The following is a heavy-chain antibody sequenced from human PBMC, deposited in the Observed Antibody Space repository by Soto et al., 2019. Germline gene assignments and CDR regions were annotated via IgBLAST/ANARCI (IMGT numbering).Heavy chain of an antibody. J-gene: IGHJ2*01. CDR1: GFTFSSYS. D-gene: IGHD6-13*01. CDR2: ISSSSSTI. Sequence: EVQLVESGGGLVQPGGSLRLSCAASGFTFSSYSMNWVRQAPGKGLEWVSYISSSSSTIYYAASVKGRFTISRDNAKNSLYLQMNSLRAEDTAVYYCARVQQQLVRYWYFDLWGRGTLVTVSS. V-gene: IGHV3-48*01. CDR3: ARVQQQLVRYWYFDL.